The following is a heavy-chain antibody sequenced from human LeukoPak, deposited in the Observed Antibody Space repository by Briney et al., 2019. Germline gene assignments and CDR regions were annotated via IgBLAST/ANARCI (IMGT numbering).Heavy chain of an antibody. Sequence: SQTLSLTCTVSGASISSGSYYWSWLRQPAGKGLEWIGRIYSSGSINYNPSLKSRVTISVDTSKNQFSLKLSSVTAADTAVYYCARDRGSSVVAFWFDPWGPGTLVTVSS. CDR1: GASISSGSYY. CDR2: IYSSGSI. J-gene: IGHJ5*02. CDR3: ARDRGSSVVAFWFDP. V-gene: IGHV4-61*02. D-gene: IGHD6-6*01.